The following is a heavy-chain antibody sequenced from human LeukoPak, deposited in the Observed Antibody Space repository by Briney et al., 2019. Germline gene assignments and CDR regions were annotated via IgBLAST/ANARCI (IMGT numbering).Heavy chain of an antibody. CDR3: AKDGYRYDSRGYYRYHYFYHLDV. CDR1: GFTFSSYG. CDR2: IWYDRSNK. Sequence: GGSLRLSCAASGFTFSSYGMHWVRQAPGKGLVWVAVIWYDRSNKYYAESVKGRFTISRDNSKNTLDLQMNSLRAEDTAVHYCAKDGYRYDSRGYYRYHYFYHLDVWAKGPRLPSP. J-gene: IGHJ6*03. D-gene: IGHD3-22*01. V-gene: IGHV3-33*06.